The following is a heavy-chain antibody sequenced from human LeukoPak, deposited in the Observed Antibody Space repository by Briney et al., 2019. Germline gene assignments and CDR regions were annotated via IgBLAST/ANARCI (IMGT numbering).Heavy chain of an antibody. Sequence: ASVKVSCKASGYTFTGYYMHWVRQAPGQGLEWMGWINPNSGGTNYAQKFQGRVTMTRDTSISTAYMELRSLRSDDTAVYYCARRWELLPNAFDIWGQGTMVTVSS. D-gene: IGHD1-26*01. J-gene: IGHJ3*02. CDR1: GYTFTGYY. CDR3: ARRWELLPNAFDI. V-gene: IGHV1-2*02. CDR2: INPNSGGT.